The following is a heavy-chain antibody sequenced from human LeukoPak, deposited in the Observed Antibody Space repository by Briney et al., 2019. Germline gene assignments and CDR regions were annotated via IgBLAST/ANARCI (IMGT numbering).Heavy chain of an antibody. D-gene: IGHD3-9*01. Sequence: GASVKVSCKASGYTFTSYYMHWVRQAPGQGLEWMGIINPSGGSTSCAQKFQGRVTMTRDMSTSTVYMELSSLRSEDTAVYYCARDSGSRYDYWGQGTLVTVSS. CDR1: GYTFTSYY. CDR2: INPSGGST. J-gene: IGHJ4*02. V-gene: IGHV1-46*01. CDR3: ARDSGSRYDY.